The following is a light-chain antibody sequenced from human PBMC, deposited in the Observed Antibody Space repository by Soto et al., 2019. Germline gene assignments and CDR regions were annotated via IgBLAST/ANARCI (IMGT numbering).Light chain of an antibody. CDR2: DVS. Sequence: SYELTQPPSVSVAPGQTARIPCGVNNIGGKSVHWYQQKPGQAPVLVVNDVSDRPSGIPERFSGSKSGNTATLTISRVEAGDEADYYCQVWDSSSDHVVFGGGTKVTVL. CDR3: QVWDSSSDHVV. J-gene: IGLJ3*02. V-gene: IGLV3-21*02. CDR1: NIGGKS.